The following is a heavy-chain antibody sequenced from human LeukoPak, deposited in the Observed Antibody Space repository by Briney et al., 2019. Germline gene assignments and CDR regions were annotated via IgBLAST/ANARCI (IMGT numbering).Heavy chain of an antibody. V-gene: IGHV4-31*03. CDR1: GGSISSGGYY. J-gene: IGHJ4*02. D-gene: IGHD5-18*01. CDR2: IYYSGST. Sequence: SETLSLTCTVSGGSISSGGYYWSWIRQHPGKGLEWIGYIYYSGSTYYNPSLKSRVTISVDTSKNQFSLKLSSVTAADTAVYYCARTLYSYGYLTGYYFDYWGQGTLVTVSS. CDR3: ARTLYSYGYLTGYYFDY.